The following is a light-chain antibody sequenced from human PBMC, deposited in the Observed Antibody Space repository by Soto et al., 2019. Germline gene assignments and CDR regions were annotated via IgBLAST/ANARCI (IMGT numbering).Light chain of an antibody. J-gene: IGKJ1*01. CDR1: QTISTL. CDR2: KAS. V-gene: IGKV1-5*03. Sequence: DIQMTQSPSTLSASVGDRVTITCRASQTISTLLAWYQKRPGKAPNLLIYKASSLESGVPSRFSGSGSGTKFTLTISSLQHDDSATKFCQQYSTYPCTFGQGTEVEVK. CDR3: QQYSTYPCT.